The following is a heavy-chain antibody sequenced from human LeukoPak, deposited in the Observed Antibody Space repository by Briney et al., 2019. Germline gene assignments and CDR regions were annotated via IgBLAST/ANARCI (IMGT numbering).Heavy chain of an antibody. CDR3: AKVWKEYLGAFQH. D-gene: IGHD5/OR15-5a*01. CDR2: ISYDGSNK. Sequence: PGRSLRLSCAASGFTFSSYGMHWVRQAPGKGLEWVAVISYDGSNKYYADSVKGRFTISRDNSKNTLYLQMNSLRAEDTAVYYCAKVWKEYLGAFQHWGQGTLVTVSS. V-gene: IGHV3-30*18. J-gene: IGHJ1*01. CDR1: GFTFSSYG.